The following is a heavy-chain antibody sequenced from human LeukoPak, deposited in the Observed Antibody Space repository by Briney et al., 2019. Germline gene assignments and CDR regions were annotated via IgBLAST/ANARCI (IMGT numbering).Heavy chain of an antibody. Sequence: PGGSLRLSCAASGFTFSSYGMHWVRQAPGKGLEWVAFIRYDGSNKYYADSVKGRFTISRDNSKNTLYLQMNSLRAEDTAVYYCAKERVIAAAGPYWGQGTLVTVSS. J-gene: IGHJ4*02. V-gene: IGHV3-30*02. D-gene: IGHD6-13*01. CDR1: GFTFSSYG. CDR3: AKERVIAAAGPY. CDR2: IRYDGSNK.